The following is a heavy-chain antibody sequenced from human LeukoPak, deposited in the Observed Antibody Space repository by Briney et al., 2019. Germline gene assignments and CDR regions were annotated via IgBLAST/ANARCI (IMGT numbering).Heavy chain of an antibody. CDR3: ARPKYSGTYYEFDY. J-gene: IGHJ4*02. D-gene: IGHD1-26*01. V-gene: IGHV4-59*08. CDR2: IYYSGST. CDR1: GGSISTYY. Sequence: SETLSLTCTVSGGSISTYYWSWIRQPPGKGLEWIGYIYYSGSTNYNPSLKSRVTISVDTSKNQFSLKLSSVTAVDTAVCYCARPKYSGTYYEFDYWGQGTLVTVSS.